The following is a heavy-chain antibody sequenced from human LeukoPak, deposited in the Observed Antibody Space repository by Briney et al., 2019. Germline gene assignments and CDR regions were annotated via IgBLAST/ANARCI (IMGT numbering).Heavy chain of an antibody. CDR2: ITSSGAST. CDR1: GFTVSSNY. CDR3: AKGAGSSPDYGDSSCAF. V-gene: IGHV3-23*01. D-gene: IGHD4-17*01. J-gene: IGHJ4*02. Sequence: GGSLRLSCVASGFTVSSNYMNWFRQAPGKGLEWVSGITSSGASTYYADSVKGRFTISRDNSRNTLYLQMNSLTAEDTAIYYCAKGAGSSPDYGDSSCAFWGQGTLVTVSS.